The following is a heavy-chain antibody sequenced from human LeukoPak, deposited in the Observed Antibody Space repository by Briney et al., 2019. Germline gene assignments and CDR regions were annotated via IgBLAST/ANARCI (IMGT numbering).Heavy chain of an antibody. V-gene: IGHV4-31*03. CDR3: ARDMTDWWFDP. CDR2: IYYSGNT. D-gene: IGHD3-9*01. J-gene: IGHJ5*02. CDR1: GGSISSGGYY. Sequence: SQTLSLTCTVSGGSISSGGYYWSWIRQHPGKGLEWVGYIYYSGNTHYNPSLKSRVTISVDTSKNQFSLKLSSVTAADTAVYYCARDMTDWWFDPWGQGTLVTVSS.